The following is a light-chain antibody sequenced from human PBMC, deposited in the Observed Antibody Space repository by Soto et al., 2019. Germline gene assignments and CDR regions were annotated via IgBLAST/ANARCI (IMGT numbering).Light chain of an antibody. Sequence: DVQMTQSPSSLSASVGDRVTITCRTSQTISNYLNWYQQTPGKAPKHLIYAASTLQSGVPSRFSGTGSETDVTLTITSLQPEDSATYYCQQSYSVPLTFGGGTKVQIK. J-gene: IGKJ4*01. CDR2: AAS. CDR1: QTISNY. V-gene: IGKV1-39*01. CDR3: QQSYSVPLT.